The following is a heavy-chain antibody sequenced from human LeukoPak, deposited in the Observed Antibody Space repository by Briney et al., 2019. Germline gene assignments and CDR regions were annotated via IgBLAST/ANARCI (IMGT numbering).Heavy chain of an antibody. J-gene: IGHJ4*02. CDR3: GRAFPPLRTSSAGDL. D-gene: IGHD3-16*01. V-gene: IGHV3-21*06. Sequence: GGSLRLSCWASGFTFSDYDMNWIRQAPGKGLEWISAISGRSSHTYYGDSVKGRFSISRDNAKNLLYLQMNGLGAEDTAVYYCGRAFPPLRTSSAGDLWGQGTLVTVSS. CDR2: ISGRSSHT. CDR1: GFTFSDYD.